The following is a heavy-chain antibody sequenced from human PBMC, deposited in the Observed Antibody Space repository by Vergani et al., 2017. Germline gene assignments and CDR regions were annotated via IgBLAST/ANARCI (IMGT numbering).Heavy chain of an antibody. CDR2: ISWNSNSE. J-gene: IGHJ4*01. V-gene: IGHV3-9*01. CDR1: GFKFDEYA. D-gene: IGHD3-3*01. Sequence: EVELEEFGGGLAQPGMSLRHSCAASGFKFDEYAMHWVRQAPGKGLEWVAGISWNSNSEDYADSVEGRFTISRDNAKNSVFLQMSSLTSEDTAVYYCAKSDKRGVAIIEYFFDHWGHGSLVTVSS. CDR3: AKSDKRGVAIIEYFFDH.